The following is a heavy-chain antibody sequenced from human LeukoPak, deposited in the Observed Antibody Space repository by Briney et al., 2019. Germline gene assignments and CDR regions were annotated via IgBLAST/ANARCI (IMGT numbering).Heavy chain of an antibody. J-gene: IGHJ4*02. V-gene: IGHV2-70*20. Sequence: SGPALVKPRQTLTLTCTFSGVSLSTSGMCVSWVRQPPGKALEWLALLDWDDDKYYSTSLKTRLAISKDTSKNQVVLTMTNMDPVDTATYYCARIRRTMVRGVYYFDYWGQGTLVTVSS. CDR2: LDWDDDK. CDR1: GVSLSTSGMC. CDR3: ARIRRTMVRGVYYFDY. D-gene: IGHD3-10*01.